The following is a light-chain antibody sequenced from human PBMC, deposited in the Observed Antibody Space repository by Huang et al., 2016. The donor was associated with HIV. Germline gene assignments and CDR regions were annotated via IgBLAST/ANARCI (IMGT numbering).Light chain of an antibody. V-gene: IGKV1D-13*01. CDR2: DAS. Sequence: AIQLTQSPSFLSASVGDRVTLTCRASQDITDALAWYQQKPGKPPKVLIYDASSLESGVPSRFSGSGSGADFTLTISSLQPEDFATYYCQQFKNYPLTFGGGTKVEVK. J-gene: IGKJ4*01. CDR3: QQFKNYPLT. CDR1: QDITDA.